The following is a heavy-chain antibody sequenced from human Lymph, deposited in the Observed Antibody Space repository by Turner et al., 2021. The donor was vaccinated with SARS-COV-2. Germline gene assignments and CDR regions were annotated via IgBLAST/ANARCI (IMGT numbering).Heavy chain of an antibody. J-gene: IGHJ4*02. Sequence: QVQLVQSGAEVKKPGASVNVYCKASGYTFTSYYMHWVRQAPGQGLEWMGIINPSCDSTSYAQKFQGRVTMTRDTSTSTVYMELSSLRSEDTAVYYCARVGPGGFDYWGQGTPVTVSS. V-gene: IGHV1-46*01. D-gene: IGHD2-15*01. CDR2: INPSCDST. CDR1: GYTFTSYY. CDR3: ARVGPGGFDY.